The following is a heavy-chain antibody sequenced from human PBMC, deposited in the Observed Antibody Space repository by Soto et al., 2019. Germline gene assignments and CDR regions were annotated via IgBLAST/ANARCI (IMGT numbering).Heavy chain of an antibody. D-gene: IGHD3-10*01. CDR1: GFTFSSYG. CDR3: AKDVNYYGSGSYGLDYYYYMDV. CDR2: ISYDGSNK. V-gene: IGHV3-30*18. Sequence: GGSLRLSCAASGFTFSSYGMHWVRQAPGKGLEWVAVISYDGSNKYYADSVKGRFTISRDNSKNTLYLQMNSLRAEDTAVYYCAKDVNYYGSGSYGLDYYYYMDVWGKGTTVTVSS. J-gene: IGHJ6*03.